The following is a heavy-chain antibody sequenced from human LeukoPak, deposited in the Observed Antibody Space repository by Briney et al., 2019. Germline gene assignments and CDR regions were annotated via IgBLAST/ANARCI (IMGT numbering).Heavy chain of an antibody. J-gene: IGHJ4*02. V-gene: IGHV3-30*02. CDR1: GFTFSSYG. CDR3: AKEGPKGKMIVDLFDY. CDR2: IWYDGSNK. Sequence: GGSLRLSCAASGFTFSSYGMHWVRQAPGKGLEWVAVIWYDGSNKYYADSVKGRFTISRDNSKNTLYLQMNSLRAEDTAVYYCAKEGPKGKMIVDLFDYWGQGTLVTVSS. D-gene: IGHD3-22*01.